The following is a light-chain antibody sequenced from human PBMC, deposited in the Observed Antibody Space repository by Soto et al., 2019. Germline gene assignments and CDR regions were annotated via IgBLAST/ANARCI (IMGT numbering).Light chain of an antibody. Sequence: QSVLTQPRSVSASPGQSVTISCTGTSSDVGGYNYVSWYQQHPGKAPKLMIYDVSKRPSGVPDRFSGSKSGNTASLTISGLQAEDEADYYCCSYAGSFFYVFGTGTKLTVL. V-gene: IGLV2-11*01. CDR1: SSDVGGYNY. CDR2: DVS. CDR3: CSYAGSFFYV. J-gene: IGLJ1*01.